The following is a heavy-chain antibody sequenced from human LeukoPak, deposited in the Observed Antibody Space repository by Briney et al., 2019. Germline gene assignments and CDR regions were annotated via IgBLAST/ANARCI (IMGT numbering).Heavy chain of an antibody. J-gene: IGHJ4*02. V-gene: IGHV4-38-2*01. D-gene: IGHD3-10*01. CDR2: IYHSGST. CDR3: ARKSMVRGVMIDY. Sequence: SETLSLTCAVSGYSISSGYYWGWIRQPPGKGLEWIGSIYHSGSTYYNPSLKSRVTISVDTSKNQFSLKLSSVTAADTAVYYCARKSMVRGVMIDYWGKGTLVTVSS. CDR1: GYSISSGYY.